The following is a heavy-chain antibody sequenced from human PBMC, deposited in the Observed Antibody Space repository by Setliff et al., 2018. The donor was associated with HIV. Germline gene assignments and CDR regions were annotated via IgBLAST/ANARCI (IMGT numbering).Heavy chain of an antibody. Sequence: GASVKVSCKASGGTFSSYAISWVRQAPGQGLEWMGWISAYNGNTNYAQKLQGRVTMTTDTSTSTAYMELRSLRSDDTAVYYCASDFYDSSGYYGRARASYYYYGMDVWGQGTTVTVSS. J-gene: IGHJ6*02. D-gene: IGHD3-22*01. CDR1: GGTFSSYA. V-gene: IGHV1-18*01. CDR2: ISAYNGNT. CDR3: ASDFYDSSGYYGRARASYYYYGMDV.